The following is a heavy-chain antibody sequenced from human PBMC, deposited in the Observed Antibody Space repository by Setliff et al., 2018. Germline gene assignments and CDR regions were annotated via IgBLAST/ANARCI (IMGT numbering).Heavy chain of an antibody. V-gene: IGHV4-4*07. CDR2: IYIGGSA. D-gene: IGHD6-19*01. J-gene: IGHJ6*03. CDR1: GGSFSGYY. CDR3: AREQWLDPPGYYYMDV. Sequence: SETLSLTCAVYGGSFSGYYWSWIRQPAEKGLEWIGHIYIGGSANYNPSLKSRVTMSIDTSKNQFSLKLNSVTAADMAVYYCAREQWLDPPGYYYMDVWAKGTTVTVSS.